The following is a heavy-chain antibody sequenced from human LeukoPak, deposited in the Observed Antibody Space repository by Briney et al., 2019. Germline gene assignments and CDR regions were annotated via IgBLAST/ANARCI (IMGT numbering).Heavy chain of an antibody. CDR2: IYYSGST. CDR3: ARAFRARYFDL. CDR1: GGSITTISYY. D-gene: IGHD2/OR15-2a*01. V-gene: IGHV4-39*01. J-gene: IGHJ2*01. Sequence: SETLSLTCTVSGGSITTISYYWGWIRQPPGKGLEWIGIIYYSGSTYYNPSLKGRVTISVDTSKHQFSLKLSSVTAADTAVYYCARAFRARYFDLWGPGTLVTVSS.